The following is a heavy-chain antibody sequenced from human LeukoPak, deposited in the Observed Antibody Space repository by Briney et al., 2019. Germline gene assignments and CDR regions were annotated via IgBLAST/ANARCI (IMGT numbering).Heavy chain of an antibody. V-gene: IGHV1-3*01. CDR1: GYSFSTYT. CDR3: ARGRAISRGLSPPGY. Sequence: ASVKVSCKASGYSFSTYTMNWVRQAPGQRLEWMGWINAGNGNTKYSQKFQGRVTMTRNTSISTAYMELSSLRSEDTAVYYCARGRAISRGLSPPGYWGQGTLVTVSS. CDR2: INAGNGNT. J-gene: IGHJ4*02. D-gene: IGHD3-3*02.